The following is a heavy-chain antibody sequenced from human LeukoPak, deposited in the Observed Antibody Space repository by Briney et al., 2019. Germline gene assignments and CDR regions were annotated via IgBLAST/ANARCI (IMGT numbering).Heavy chain of an antibody. CDR3: ARDRPYYYDSSGDYYYGMDV. Sequence: ASVKVSCKASGYTFTGYYMHWVRQAPGQGLEWMGWINPNSGGTNYAQKFQGRVTMTRDTSISTAYMELSRLRSDDTAVYYCARDRPYYYDSSGDYYYGMDVWGQGTTVTVSS. V-gene: IGHV1-2*02. CDR1: GYTFTGYY. CDR2: INPNSGGT. J-gene: IGHJ6*02. D-gene: IGHD3-22*01.